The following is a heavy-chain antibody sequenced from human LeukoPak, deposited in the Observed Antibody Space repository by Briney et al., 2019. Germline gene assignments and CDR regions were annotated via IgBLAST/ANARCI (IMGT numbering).Heavy chain of an antibody. V-gene: IGHV4-30-4*01. CDR2: IYYSGST. Sequence: PSETLSLTCTVSGGSISSGDYYWSWIRQPPGKGLEWIGYIYYSGSTYYNPSLKSRVTISVDTSKNQFSLKLSSVTAADTAVCYCARVTPSYCSSTSCLPAYFQHWGQGTLVTVSS. CDR1: GGSISSGDYY. J-gene: IGHJ1*01. D-gene: IGHD2-2*01. CDR3: ARVTPSYCSSTSCLPAYFQH.